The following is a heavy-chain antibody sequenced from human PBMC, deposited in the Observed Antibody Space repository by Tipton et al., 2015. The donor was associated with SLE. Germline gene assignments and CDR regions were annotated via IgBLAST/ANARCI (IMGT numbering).Heavy chain of an antibody. CDR1: GGSFSGYY. CDR3: ARGSSLAAFDI. V-gene: IGHV4-34*01. Sequence: TLFLTCAVYGGSFSGYYWSWIRQPPGKGLEWIGEINHSGSTNYNPSLKSRVTISVDTSKNQFSLKLSSVTAADTAVYYCARGSSLAAFDIWGQGTMVTVSS. J-gene: IGHJ3*02. CDR2: INHSGST.